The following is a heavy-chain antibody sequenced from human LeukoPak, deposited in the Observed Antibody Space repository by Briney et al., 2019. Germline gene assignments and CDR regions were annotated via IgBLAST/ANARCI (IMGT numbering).Heavy chain of an antibody. CDR1: GGSISPDF. D-gene: IGHD4-17*01. J-gene: IGHJ4*02. CDR3: ARGTVTTGYFAY. V-gene: IGHV4-59*01. Sequence: SETLSLTCSVSGGSISPDFWRWSRQAPGKGLEWIGYIHYSGGSNYNPSLKSRVTMSVDTSKNQLSLRVSSVTAADTAVYYCARGTVTTGYFAYWGQGTLVTVSS. CDR2: IHYSGGS.